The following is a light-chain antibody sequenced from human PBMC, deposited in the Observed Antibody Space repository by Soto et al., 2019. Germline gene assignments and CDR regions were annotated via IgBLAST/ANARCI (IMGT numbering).Light chain of an antibody. V-gene: IGKV3-20*01. CDR2: GAS. CDR1: QSLAGNY. CDR3: QQYNNWPPYT. Sequence: DIVLTQSPGTLSLSPGETATLSCRASQSLAGNYLAWYQQKPGQAPRLLISGASSRATGIPDRFSGSGSGTDFTLTISRLEPEDFAVYYCQQYNNWPPYTFGQGTKLEIK. J-gene: IGKJ2*01.